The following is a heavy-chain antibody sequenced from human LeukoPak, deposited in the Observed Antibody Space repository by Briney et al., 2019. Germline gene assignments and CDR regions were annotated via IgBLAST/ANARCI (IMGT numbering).Heavy chain of an antibody. Sequence: SETLSLTCTGSGGSISTYYWSWIRQPPGKGLEWIGYIYYTGSTTYNPSLRSRVAISIDTSKNQFSLRLNPVTAADTAVYYCARGRGDSRGTSFDYWGQGTLVTVSS. J-gene: IGHJ4*02. D-gene: IGHD3-22*01. CDR1: GGSISTYY. CDR3: ARGRGDSRGTSFDY. V-gene: IGHV4-59*01. CDR2: IYYTGST.